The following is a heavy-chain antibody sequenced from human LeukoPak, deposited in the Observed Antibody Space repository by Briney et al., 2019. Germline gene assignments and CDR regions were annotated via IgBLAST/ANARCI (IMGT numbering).Heavy chain of an antibody. J-gene: IGHJ5*02. CDR1: GYTFTAYY. CDR2: IDPNSGDT. V-gene: IGHV1-2*06. Sequence: ASVKVSCKASGYTFTAYYIHWMRQAPGQGLEWMGRIDPNSGDTKYAQKFQDRVTMTRDTSMNTAYMEISSLRYDDTAVYYCGRGIQSFDPWGQGNLVTVSS. CDR3: GRGIQSFDP.